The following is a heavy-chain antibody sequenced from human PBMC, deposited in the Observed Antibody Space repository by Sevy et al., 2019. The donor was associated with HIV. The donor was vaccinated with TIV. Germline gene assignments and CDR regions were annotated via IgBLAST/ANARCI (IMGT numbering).Heavy chain of an antibody. CDR1: GFIFSNYA. CDR3: AKLQSGDCSRTSCRDFYFDS. D-gene: IGHD2-2*01. Sequence: GGSPRLSCATSGFIFSNYAMSWVRQAPGKGLEWVSDISGSGGTTYYADAVRGRFTISRDNSKNTLYLQMDSLRAEDTAVYYCAKLQSGDCSRTSCRDFYFDSWGQGTLVTVSS. V-gene: IGHV3-23*01. J-gene: IGHJ4*02. CDR2: ISGSGGTT.